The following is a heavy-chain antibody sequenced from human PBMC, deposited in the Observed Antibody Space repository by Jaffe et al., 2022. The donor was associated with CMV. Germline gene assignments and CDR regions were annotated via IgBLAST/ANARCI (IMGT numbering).Heavy chain of an antibody. D-gene: IGHD3-3*01. CDR2: ISSSSSYI. V-gene: IGHV3-21*01. CDR1: GFTFSSYS. CDR3: AAGNDLWSGYYAYNWFDP. Sequence: EVQLVESGGGLVKPGGSLRLSCAASGFTFSSYSMNWVRQAPGKGLEWVSSISSSSSYIYYADSVKGRFTISRDNAKNSLYLQMNSLRAEDTAVYYCAAGNDLWSGYYAYNWFDPWGQGTLVTVSS. J-gene: IGHJ5*02.